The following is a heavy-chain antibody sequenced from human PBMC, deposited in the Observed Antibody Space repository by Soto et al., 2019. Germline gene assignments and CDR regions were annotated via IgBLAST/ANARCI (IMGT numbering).Heavy chain of an antibody. J-gene: IGHJ5*02. CDR2: ISYDGSNK. CDR1: GFTFSSYG. V-gene: IGHV3-30*18. D-gene: IGHD4-17*01. CDR3: AKASSTTVTPGGDWFDP. Sequence: QVQLVESGGGVVQPGRSLRLSCAASGFTFSSYGMHWVRQAPGKGLEWVAVISYDGSNKYYADSVKGRFTISRDNSKNTLYLQMNSLSAEDTAVYYCAKASSTTVTPGGDWFDPWGQGTLVTVSS.